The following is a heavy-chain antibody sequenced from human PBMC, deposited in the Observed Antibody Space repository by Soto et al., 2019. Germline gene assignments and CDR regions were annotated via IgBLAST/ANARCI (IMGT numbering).Heavy chain of an antibody. CDR2: IYYSGST. J-gene: IGHJ4*02. D-gene: IGHD2-21*01. Sequence: QVQLQESGPGLVKPSETLSLTCTVSGGSISSYYWSWIRQPPGKGLEWIGYIYYSGSTNYNPSLTSRVTISVDTSKNQFSLKLSSVTAADTAVYYCARGDPPDYWGQGTLVTVSS. CDR3: ARGDPPDY. CDR1: GGSISSYY. V-gene: IGHV4-59*01.